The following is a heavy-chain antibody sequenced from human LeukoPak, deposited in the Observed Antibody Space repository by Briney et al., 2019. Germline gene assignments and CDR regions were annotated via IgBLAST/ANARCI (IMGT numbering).Heavy chain of an antibody. CDR3: ARVSRPRFRVTHWYFDL. CDR2: IYYSGST. J-gene: IGHJ2*01. Sequence: SETLSLTCTVSGGSISSYYWSWIRQPPGKGLEWIGYIYYSGSTNYNPSLKSRVTISVDTSKNQFSLKLSSVTAADTAVYYCARVSRPRFRVTHWYFDLWGRGTLVTVSS. D-gene: IGHD2-21*02. CDR1: GGSISSYY. V-gene: IGHV4-59*01.